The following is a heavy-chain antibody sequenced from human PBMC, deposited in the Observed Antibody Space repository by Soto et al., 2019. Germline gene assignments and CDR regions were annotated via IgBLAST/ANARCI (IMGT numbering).Heavy chain of an antibody. V-gene: IGHV4-59*01. Sequence: SETLSLTCTVSGGSISSYYWSWIRQPPGKGLEWIGYIYYSGSTNYNPSLKSRVTISVDTSKNQFSLRLSSVTVADTAVYYCARVGYSSGWYRSWFDPWGQGTLVTVSS. CDR2: IYYSGST. CDR3: ARVGYSSGWYRSWFDP. CDR1: GGSISSYY. J-gene: IGHJ5*02. D-gene: IGHD6-19*01.